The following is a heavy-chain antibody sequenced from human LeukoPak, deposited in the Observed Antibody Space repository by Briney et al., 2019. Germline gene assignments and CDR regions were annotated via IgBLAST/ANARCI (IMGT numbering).Heavy chain of an antibody. V-gene: IGHV3-30-3*01. Sequence: GRSLRLSCAASGFTFSSYAMHWVRQAPGKGLEWVAVISYDGSNKYYADSVKGRFTISRDNSKNTLYLQMNSLRAEDTAVYYCARDPNYYYDSSGYYSFFDYWGQGTLVTVSS. CDR2: ISYDGSNK. D-gene: IGHD3-22*01. CDR1: GFTFSSYA. CDR3: ARDPNYYYDSSGYYSFFDY. J-gene: IGHJ4*02.